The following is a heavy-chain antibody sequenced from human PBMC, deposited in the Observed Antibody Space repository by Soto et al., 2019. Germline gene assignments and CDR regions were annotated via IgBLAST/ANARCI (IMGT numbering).Heavy chain of an antibody. CDR2: IYPGDSDT. CDR1: GYSFTSYW. J-gene: IGHJ4*02. Sequence: PGESLKISCKGSGYSFTSYWIGWVRQMPGKGLEWMGIIYPGDSDTRYSPSFQGQVTISADKCISTAYLQWSSRKASDNAMYYCPRQSARSYCGFWSGYSRWGQGTLVTVSS. D-gene: IGHD3-3*01. CDR3: PRQSARSYCGFWSGYSR. V-gene: IGHV5-51*01.